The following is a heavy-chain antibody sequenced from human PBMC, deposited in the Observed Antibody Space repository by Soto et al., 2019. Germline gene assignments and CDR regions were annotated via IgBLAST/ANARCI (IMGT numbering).Heavy chain of an antibody. Sequence: SETLSLTCAVYGGSFSGYYWSWIRQPPGKGLEWIGEINHSGSTNYNPSLKSRVTISVDTSKDQFSLKLSSVTAADTAVYYCARGETVVVPAAIGWFDPWGQGTLVTVSS. J-gene: IGHJ5*02. CDR1: GGSFSGYY. D-gene: IGHD2-2*01. CDR2: INHSGST. CDR3: ARGETVVVPAAIGWFDP. V-gene: IGHV4-34*01.